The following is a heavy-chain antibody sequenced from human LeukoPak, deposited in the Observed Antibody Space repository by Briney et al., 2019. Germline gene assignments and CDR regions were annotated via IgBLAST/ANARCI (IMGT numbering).Heavy chain of an antibody. CDR3: ASIDYGDPRVWWYFDL. Sequence: SGTLSLTCAVSGGSISSSNWWSWVRQPPGKGLEWIGEIYHSGSTNYNPSLKSRVTISVDTSKNQFSLKLSSVTAADTAVYYCASIDYGDPRVWWYFDLWGRGTLVTVSS. D-gene: IGHD4-17*01. J-gene: IGHJ2*01. CDR1: GGSISSSNW. CDR2: IYHSGST. V-gene: IGHV4-4*02.